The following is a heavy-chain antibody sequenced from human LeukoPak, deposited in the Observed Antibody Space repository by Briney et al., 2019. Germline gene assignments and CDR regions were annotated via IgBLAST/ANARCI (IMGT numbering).Heavy chain of an antibody. CDR1: GDSISNFY. CDR3: ARSSGWYDY. V-gene: IGHV4-59*08. Sequence: TSETLSLTCTVSGDSISNFYWSWIRQPPGKGLEWIGYIYYSGSTNYNPSLKSRVTISVDTSKNQFSLKLSSVTAADTAVYYCARSSGWYDYWGQGTLVTVSS. D-gene: IGHD6-19*01. J-gene: IGHJ4*02. CDR2: IYYSGST.